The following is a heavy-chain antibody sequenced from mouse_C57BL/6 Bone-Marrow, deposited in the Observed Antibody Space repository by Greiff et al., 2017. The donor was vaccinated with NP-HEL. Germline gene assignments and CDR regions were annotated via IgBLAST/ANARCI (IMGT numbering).Heavy chain of an antibody. J-gene: IGHJ4*01. Sequence: VMLVESGPGLVQPSQSLSITCTVSGFSLTSYGVHWVRQSPGKGLEWLGVIWRGGSTDYNAAFISRLSISKDNSKSQVFFKMNSLQADDTAIYYCARNFRIYYGSRYAMDYWGQGTSVTVSS. CDR3: ARNFRIYYGSRYAMDY. D-gene: IGHD2-1*01. CDR2: IWRGGST. CDR1: GFSLTSYG. V-gene: IGHV2-2*01.